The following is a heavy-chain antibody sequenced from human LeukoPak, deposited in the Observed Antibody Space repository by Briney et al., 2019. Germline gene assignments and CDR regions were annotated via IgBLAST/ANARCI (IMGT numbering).Heavy chain of an antibody. J-gene: IGHJ4*02. CDR2: ISSSGSTI. CDR1: GFTFSDYY. CDR3: ARAPVATIPDY. Sequence: GGSLRLSCAASGFTFSDYYMSWIRQAPGKGLEWVSYISSSGSTIYYADSVKGRFTISRDNAKNSLYLQMNSLRAGDTAVYYCARAPVATIPDYWGQGTLVTVSS. V-gene: IGHV3-11*01. D-gene: IGHD5-12*01.